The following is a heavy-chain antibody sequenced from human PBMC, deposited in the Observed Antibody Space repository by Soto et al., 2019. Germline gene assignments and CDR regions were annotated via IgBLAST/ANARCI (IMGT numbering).Heavy chain of an antibody. CDR1: GYSFTSYW. CDR2: IYPGDSDT. CDR3: ARTSIAVAGNLDY. D-gene: IGHD6-19*01. V-gene: IGHV5-51*01. Sequence: LGESLKISCKGSGYSFTSYWIGWVRQMPGKGLEWMGIIYPGDSDTRYSPSFQGQVTISADKSISTAYLQWSSLKASDTAMYYCARTSIAVAGNLDYWGQGTLVTVSS. J-gene: IGHJ4*02.